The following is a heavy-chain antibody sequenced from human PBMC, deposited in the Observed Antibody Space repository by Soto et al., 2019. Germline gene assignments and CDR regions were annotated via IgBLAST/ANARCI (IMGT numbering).Heavy chain of an antibody. V-gene: IGHV1-46*01. J-gene: IGHJ4*02. CDR1: GYTFTRYF. CDR3: ARDGTFDY. D-gene: IGHD1-7*01. CDR2: INPAGGTT. Sequence: QVQLVQSGAEVKKPGASVKVSCQASGYTFTRYFMQWVRQAPGQGLEGMGLINPAGGTTSYAQQFQGRVTMTRDTSNSTVNMELSSLRSEDTAVYYCARDGTFDYWGQGTLVTVSS.